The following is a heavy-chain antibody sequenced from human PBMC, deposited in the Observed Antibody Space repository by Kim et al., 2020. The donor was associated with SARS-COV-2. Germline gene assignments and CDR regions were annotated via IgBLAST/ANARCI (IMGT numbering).Heavy chain of an antibody. CDR2: IYYSGST. Sequence: SETLSLTCTVSGGSISSYYWSWIRQPPGKGLEWIGYIYYSGSTNYNPSLMSRVTISVDTSKNQFSLKLSSVTAADTAVYYCARLQPAYYDSSGYYGSWFDPWGQGTLVTVSS. V-gene: IGHV4-59*08. J-gene: IGHJ5*02. D-gene: IGHD3-22*01. CDR3: ARLQPAYYDSSGYYGSWFDP. CDR1: GGSISSYY.